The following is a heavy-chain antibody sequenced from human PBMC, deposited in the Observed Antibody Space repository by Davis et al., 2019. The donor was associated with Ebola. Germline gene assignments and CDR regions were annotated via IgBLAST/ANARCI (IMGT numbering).Heavy chain of an antibody. J-gene: IGHJ5*02. CDR3: ATSYAGGWFDP. D-gene: IGHD3-16*01. Sequence: AASVKVSCKASGFTLTNYAIHWVRQAPGQRLEWMGWITPGNGNTRYSQKFQGRVTITRDTSASTAYMDLSSLRSEDTAVYYCATSYAGGWFDPCGQGTVVTVSS. CDR2: ITPGNGNT. CDR1: GFTLTNYA. V-gene: IGHV1-3*01.